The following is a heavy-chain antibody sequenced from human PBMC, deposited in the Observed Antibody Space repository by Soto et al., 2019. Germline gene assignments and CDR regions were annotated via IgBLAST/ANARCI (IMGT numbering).Heavy chain of an antibody. CDR3: ARDREGMVGGVVRSYFDY. CDR2: ISSDGTIT. J-gene: IGHJ4*02. V-gene: IGHV3-74*01. D-gene: IGHD3-10*01. Sequence: EVQLVESGGGLVQPGGSLRLPCAASGFTFSSYWRHWVRQIPGKGLMWVSRISSDGTITHYADSVEGRFTISRDNAKNTRYLQMNNLRVEDTAIYYCARDREGMVGGVVRSYFDYWGQGTLVTVSS. CDR1: GFTFSSYW.